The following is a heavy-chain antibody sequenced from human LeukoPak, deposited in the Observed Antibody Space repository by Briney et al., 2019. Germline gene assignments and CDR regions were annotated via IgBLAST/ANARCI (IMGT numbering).Heavy chain of an antibody. V-gene: IGHV4-59*08. CDR3: ARRNYDILTGYYNWFDP. CDR1: GGSISSYY. J-gene: IGHJ5*02. Sequence: SESLSLTCTVSGGSISSYYWSWIRQTPGKGLEWIGYIYYSGSTNYNPSLKSRVTISVDTSKNQFSLKLSSVTAADTAVYYCARRNYDILTGYYNWFDPWGQGTLVTVSS. CDR2: IYYSGST. D-gene: IGHD3-9*01.